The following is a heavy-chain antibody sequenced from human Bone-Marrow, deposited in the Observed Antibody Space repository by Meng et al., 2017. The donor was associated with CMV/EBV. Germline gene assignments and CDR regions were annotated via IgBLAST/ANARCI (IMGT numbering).Heavy chain of an antibody. V-gene: IGHV1-18*01. CDR2: ISAYNGNT. D-gene: IGHD5-18*01. J-gene: IGHJ4*02. Sequence: GESLKISCAASGFTFTSYGISWVRQAPGQGLEWMGWISAYNGNTNYAQKLQGRVTMTTDTSTSTAYMELRSLRSDDTAVYYCAREGVQLWYYWGQGTLVTVSS. CDR3: AREGVQLWYY. CDR1: GFTFTSYG.